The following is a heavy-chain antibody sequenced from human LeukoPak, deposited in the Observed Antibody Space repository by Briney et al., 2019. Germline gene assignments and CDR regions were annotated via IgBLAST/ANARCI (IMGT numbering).Heavy chain of an antibody. D-gene: IGHD4-17*01. CDR3: TRFSTEVDV. CDR2: IRSKANSYAT. CDR1: GFTFSGSA. Sequence: GGSLRLSCAASGFTFSGSAMHWVRQASGKGLEWVGRIRSKANSYATAYAASVKGRFTISRDDSKNTAYLQMNSLKTEDTAVYYCTRFSTEVDVWGKGTTVTVSS. J-gene: IGHJ6*04. V-gene: IGHV3-73*01.